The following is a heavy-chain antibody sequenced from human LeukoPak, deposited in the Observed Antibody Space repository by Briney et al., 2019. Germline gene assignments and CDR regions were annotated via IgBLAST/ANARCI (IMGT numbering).Heavy chain of an antibody. CDR1: GFTFSSYA. J-gene: IGHJ4*02. CDR3: AKATYYYDCSGYATGLDY. Sequence: GGSLRLSCAASGFTFSSYAMNWVRQAPGKGLEWVSVISGSGVSTYYADSVKGRFTISRDISKNTLYLQMNSLRAEDTAVYYCAKATYYYDCSGYATGLDYWGRGTLVTVSS. D-gene: IGHD3-22*01. CDR2: ISGSGVST. V-gene: IGHV3-23*01.